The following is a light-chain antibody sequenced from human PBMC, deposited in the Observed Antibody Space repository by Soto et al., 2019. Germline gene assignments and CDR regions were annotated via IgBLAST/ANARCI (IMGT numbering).Light chain of an antibody. Sequence: SYELTQPPSVSVSPGQTASIPCSGYKLGDKYACWYQQKPGQSPVLVIYQDSKRPSGIPERFSGSNSGNTATLTISGTQAMDGADYYCQAWDSITHVVFGGGTKLTVL. V-gene: IGLV3-1*01. CDR3: QAWDSITHVV. J-gene: IGLJ2*01. CDR1: KLGDKY. CDR2: QDS.